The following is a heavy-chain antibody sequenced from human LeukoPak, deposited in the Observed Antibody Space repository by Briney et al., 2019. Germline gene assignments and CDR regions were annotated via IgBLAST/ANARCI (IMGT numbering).Heavy chain of an antibody. CDR3: ARAVVVVAPFDY. CDR2: IYYSGST. CDR1: GGSISSYY. V-gene: IGHV4-59*01. J-gene: IGHJ4*02. D-gene: IGHD2-2*01. Sequence: SETLSLTCTVSGGSISSYYWTWIRQPPGKGLEWIGYIYYSGSTNYNPSLKSRVTISVDTSKNQFSLKVNSVTAADTAVYYCARAVVVVAPFDYWGQGTLVTVSS.